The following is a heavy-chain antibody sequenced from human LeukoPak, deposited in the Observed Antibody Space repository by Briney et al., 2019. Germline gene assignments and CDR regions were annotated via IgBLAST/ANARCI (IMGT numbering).Heavy chain of an antibody. CDR2: IIPTLPIT. Sequence: GASVKVSCKASGGTFTNYAISWVRQAPGQGLEWMGSIIPTLPITNYAQHFQARVTMTIDTSTSTAYMELRSLTSDDTAVYYCVRDCASDCSIKGHYFFDLWGRGTLVTVSS. CDR3: VRDCASDCSIKGHYFFDL. CDR1: GGTFTNYA. V-gene: IGHV1-69*04. J-gene: IGHJ2*01. D-gene: IGHD2-21*02.